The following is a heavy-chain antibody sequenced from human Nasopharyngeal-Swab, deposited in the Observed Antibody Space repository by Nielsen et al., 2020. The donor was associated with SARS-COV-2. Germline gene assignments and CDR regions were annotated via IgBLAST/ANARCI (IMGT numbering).Heavy chain of an antibody. Sequence: ASVKVSCKASGYTFISYYMHWVRQPPGQGLEWMGIINPSGGSTSYAQKFQGRVTMTRDTSTSTVYMELSSLRSEDTAVYYCARDRPDTAMAKGYYYYYGMDVWGQGTTVTVSS. CDR2: INPSGGST. V-gene: IGHV1-46*01. CDR1: GYTFISYY. J-gene: IGHJ6*02. CDR3: ARDRPDTAMAKGYYYYYGMDV. D-gene: IGHD5-18*01.